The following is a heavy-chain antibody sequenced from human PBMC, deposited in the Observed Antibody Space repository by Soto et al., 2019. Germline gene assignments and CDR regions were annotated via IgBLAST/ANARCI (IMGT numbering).Heavy chain of an antibody. CDR3: AKLGPFYDILTGYDY. CDR1: GFTFSSYA. CDR2: ISGSGGST. Sequence: GGSLRLSCAASGFTFSSYAMSWVRQAPGKGLEWVSAISGSGGSTYYADSVKGRFTVSRDNSKNTLYLQMNSLRAEDTAVYYCAKLGPFYDILTGYDYWGQGTLVTVSS. V-gene: IGHV3-23*01. D-gene: IGHD3-9*01. J-gene: IGHJ4*02.